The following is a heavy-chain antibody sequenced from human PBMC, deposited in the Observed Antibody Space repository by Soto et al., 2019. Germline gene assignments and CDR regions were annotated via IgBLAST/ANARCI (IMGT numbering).Heavy chain of an antibody. CDR1: GGTFSSYT. Sequence: QVQLVQSGAEVKKPGSSVKVSCKASGGTFSSYTISWVRQAPGQGLEWMGRIIPILGIANYAQKFQGRVTITADKSTSTAYMELSSLRSEDSAVYYCARVQVLSTDDAFDIWGQGTMVTGSS. J-gene: IGHJ3*02. V-gene: IGHV1-69*02. CDR2: IIPILGIA. D-gene: IGHD1-1*01. CDR3: ARVQVLSTDDAFDI.